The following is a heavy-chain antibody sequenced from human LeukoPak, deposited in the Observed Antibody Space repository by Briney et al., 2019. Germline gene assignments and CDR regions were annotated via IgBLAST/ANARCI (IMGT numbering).Heavy chain of an antibody. CDR1: GFTFSSYS. CDR2: ISSSSSSYI. Sequence: GGSLRLSCAASGFTFSSYSMNWVRQAPGKGLEGVSSISSSSSSYIYYADSVKGRFTISRDNAKNSLYLQMNSLRAEDTAVYYCAKGYYDFWSGYYATPYFDYWGQGTLVTVSS. D-gene: IGHD3-3*01. V-gene: IGHV3-21*01. CDR3: AKGYYDFWSGYYATPYFDY. J-gene: IGHJ4*02.